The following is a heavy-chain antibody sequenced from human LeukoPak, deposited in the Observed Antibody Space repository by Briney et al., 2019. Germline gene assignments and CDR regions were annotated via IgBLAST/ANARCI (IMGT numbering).Heavy chain of an antibody. Sequence: ASVKVSCKASGYTFTGYYMHWVRQAPGQGLEWMGWINPNSGGTNYAQKLQGRVTMTRDTSISTAYMELSRLRSDDTAVYYCARQYYDFWSGYYYYYYMDVWGKGTTVTVSS. CDR1: GYTFTGYY. V-gene: IGHV1-2*02. J-gene: IGHJ6*03. CDR3: ARQYYDFWSGYYYYYYMDV. CDR2: INPNSGGT. D-gene: IGHD3-3*01.